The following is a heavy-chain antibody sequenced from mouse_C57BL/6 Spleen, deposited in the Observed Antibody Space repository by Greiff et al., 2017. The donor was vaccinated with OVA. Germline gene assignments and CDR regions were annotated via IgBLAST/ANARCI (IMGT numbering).Heavy chain of an antibody. J-gene: IGHJ4*01. V-gene: IGHV1-80*01. CDR1: GYAFSSYW. Sequence: VKLMESGAELVKPGASVKISCKASGYAFSSYWMNWVKQRPGKGLEWIGQIYPGDGDTNYNGKFKGKATLTADKSSSTAYMQLSSLTSEDSAVYFCAREMLMDYWGQGTSVTVSS. CDR2: IYPGDGDT. CDR3: AREMLMDY.